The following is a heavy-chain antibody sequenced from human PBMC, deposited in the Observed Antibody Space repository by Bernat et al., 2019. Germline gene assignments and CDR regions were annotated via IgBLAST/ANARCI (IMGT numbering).Heavy chain of an antibody. V-gene: IGHV4-30-4*01. D-gene: IGHD3-3*01. CDR1: GGSISSGDYY. Sequence: QVQLQESGPGLVKPSQTLSLTCTVSGGSISSGDYYWSWIRQPPGKGLEWIGYIYYSGSTYYNPSLKSRVTISVDTSKNQFSLKLSSVTAADTAVYYCARGTIFGVVITPYYYYGMDVWGQGTTVTVSS. CDR2: IYYSGST. J-gene: IGHJ6*02. CDR3: ARGTIFGVVITPYYYYGMDV.